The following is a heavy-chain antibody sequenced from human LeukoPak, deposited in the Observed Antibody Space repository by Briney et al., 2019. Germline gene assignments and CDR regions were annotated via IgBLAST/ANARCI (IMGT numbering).Heavy chain of an antibody. CDR2: ISSSSSYI. CDR3: ARVGWVPGWEITMVRNGMDV. CDR1: GFTFSSYS. J-gene: IGHJ6*02. Sequence: GGSLRLSCAASGFTFSSYSMNWVRQAPGKGLEWVSSISSSSSYIYYADSVKGRFTISRDNAKNSLYLQMNSLRAEDTAVYYCARVGWVPGWEITMVRNGMDVWGQGTTVTVSS. V-gene: IGHV3-21*04. D-gene: IGHD3-10*01.